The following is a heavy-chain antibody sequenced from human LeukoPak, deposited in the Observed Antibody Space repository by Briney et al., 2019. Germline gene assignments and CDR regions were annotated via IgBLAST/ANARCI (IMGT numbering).Heavy chain of an antibody. V-gene: IGHV3-21*01. Sequence: GGSLRLSCAASGFTVNSNYMTWVRQAPGKGLEWVSSISSSGTYIYYADSVKGRFTISRDNAKNSLSLQMNSLRAEDTAVYYCARDFRYSGSYHHWFDPWGQGTLVTVSS. J-gene: IGHJ5*02. D-gene: IGHD1-26*01. CDR1: GFTVNSNY. CDR2: ISSSGTYI. CDR3: ARDFRYSGSYHHWFDP.